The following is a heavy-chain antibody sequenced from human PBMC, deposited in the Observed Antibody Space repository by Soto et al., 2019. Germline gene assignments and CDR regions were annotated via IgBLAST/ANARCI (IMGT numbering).Heavy chain of an antibody. CDR1: GFTFSSYG. D-gene: IGHD2-15*01. Sequence: EVQLVESGGGLVQPGGSLRLSCTASGFTFSSYGMNWVRHAPGKGLEWVSSISGSSSYIYDADSVKGRFTISRDNAKNSLCLQMNSLRAEYTGVYYCARRTGSWFDPWGQGTLVTVSS. CDR3: ARRTGSWFDP. V-gene: IGHV3-21*01. J-gene: IGHJ5*02. CDR2: ISGSSSYI.